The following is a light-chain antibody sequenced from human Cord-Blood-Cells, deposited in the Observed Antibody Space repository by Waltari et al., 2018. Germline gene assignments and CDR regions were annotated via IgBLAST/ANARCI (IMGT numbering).Light chain of an antibody. Sequence: QSALTQPASVSGSPGQSITISCTGTSSNVGGYNYVSWYQQHPGKAPKLMIYEVSNRPAGVSNRFSGSKSGNTASLTISGLQAEDEADYYCSSYTGSSTLVFVGGTKLTVL. V-gene: IGLV2-14*01. CDR3: SSYTGSSTLV. CDR1: SSNVGGYNY. CDR2: EVS. J-gene: IGLJ2*01.